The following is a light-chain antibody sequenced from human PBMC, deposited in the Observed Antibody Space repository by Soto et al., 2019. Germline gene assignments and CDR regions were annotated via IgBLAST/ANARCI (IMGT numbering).Light chain of an antibody. CDR3: HQYDDWPPA. CDR1: QSVSTN. V-gene: IGKV3-15*01. Sequence: EIVLSRSPGSLSLSPLEIAPVCFTASQSVSTNVAWYQQKPGQAPRLLIYGPSTRASGVPARFSGSGSGRQFTLTISSLQSEDSAVYFCHQYDDWPPAFGEGTKVDIK. CDR2: GPS. J-gene: IGKJ1*01.